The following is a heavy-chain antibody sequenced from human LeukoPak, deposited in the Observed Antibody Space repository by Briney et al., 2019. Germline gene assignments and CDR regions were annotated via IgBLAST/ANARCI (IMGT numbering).Heavy chain of an antibody. D-gene: IGHD6-13*01. CDR3: SRDRSIAAAGTVTGY. J-gene: IGHJ4*02. Sequence: GASVKVSCKASGYTFTGYYMHWLRQAPGQGLEWVGRINPNRGCSNYAQSVQGRVTITRETSIHTAYVELNRLRSDDTAGIYWSRDRSIAAAGTVTGYWGQGTLVTVSS. CDR2: INPNRGCS. V-gene: IGHV1-2*06. CDR1: GYTFTGYY.